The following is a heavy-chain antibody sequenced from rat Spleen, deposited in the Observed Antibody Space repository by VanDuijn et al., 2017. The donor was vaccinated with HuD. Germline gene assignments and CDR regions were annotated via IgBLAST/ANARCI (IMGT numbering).Heavy chain of an antibody. CDR1: GFNITKYG. V-gene: IGHV5-29*01. Sequence: EVLLVESGGGSVQPGRSLKLSCATSGFNITKYGMSWVRQAPTKGLEWVASITYDGSGTYYPDSVKGRFTISRDDAKSTLYLQMDSLRSEDTATYYCTQQLGDWFAYWGQGTLVTVSS. CDR2: ITYDGSGT. J-gene: IGHJ3*01. D-gene: IGHD1-10*01. CDR3: TQQLGDWFAY.